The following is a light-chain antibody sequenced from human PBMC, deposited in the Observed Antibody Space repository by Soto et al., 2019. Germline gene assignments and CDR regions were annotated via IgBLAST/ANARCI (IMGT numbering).Light chain of an antibody. CDR3: LQDYNYPFT. CDR2: AAS. CDR1: QGIRND. V-gene: IGKV1-6*01. Sequence: AIQMTQSPSSLSASVGDRVTITCRASQGIRNDLGWFQQKPGKAPKLLIYAASSLQSGVPSRFSGSGSGTDFTLTISSLQPEDFASYYCLQDYNYPFTLGPGTKVDIK. J-gene: IGKJ3*01.